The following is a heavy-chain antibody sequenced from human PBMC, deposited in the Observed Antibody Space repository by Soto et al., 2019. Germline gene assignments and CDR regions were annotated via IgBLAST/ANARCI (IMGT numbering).Heavy chain of an antibody. CDR3: ARSVWFGGLDY. D-gene: IGHD3-10*01. J-gene: IGHJ4*02. V-gene: IGHV3-33*01. CDR1: GFTFSSYG. Sequence: QVQLVESGGGVVQPGRSLRLSCAASGFTFSSYGMHWVRQAPGKGLEWVAVIWYDGSNKYYADSVKGRFTISRDNSKNTLYLQMNSLRAEDTAVYYCARSVWFGGLDYWGQGTLVTVSS. CDR2: IWYDGSNK.